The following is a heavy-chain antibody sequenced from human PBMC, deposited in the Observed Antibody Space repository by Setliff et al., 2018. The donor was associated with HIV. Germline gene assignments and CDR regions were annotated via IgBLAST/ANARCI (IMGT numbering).Heavy chain of an antibody. D-gene: IGHD1-1*01. CDR1: GGSFNNYY. V-gene: IGHV4-34*01. CDR2: INHSGST. J-gene: IGHJ6*03. CDR3: ARVRDPNWNYYLDV. Sequence: PSETLSLTCAVYGGSFNNYYWSWIRQPPGKGLEWIGEINHSGSTSYNPSLKSRVTISVDTSKNQFSPKLNSITAADTAIYFCARVRDPNWNYYLDVWGQGTTVTVSS.